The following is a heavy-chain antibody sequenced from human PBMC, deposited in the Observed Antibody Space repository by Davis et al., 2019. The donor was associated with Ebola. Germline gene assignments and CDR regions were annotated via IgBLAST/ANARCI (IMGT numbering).Heavy chain of an antibody. J-gene: IGHJ4*02. Sequence: ASVKVSCKASGYPFTDFAINWLRQAPGQKFERLGWITTNTASPTYARGFSERFVFSLETSVNTAFLQINNLRAEDTAIYYCARGMGELALNWGQGTLVTVSS. CDR1: GYPFTDFA. CDR3: ARGMGELALN. CDR2: ITTNTASP. V-gene: IGHV7-4-1*02. D-gene: IGHD3-16*01.